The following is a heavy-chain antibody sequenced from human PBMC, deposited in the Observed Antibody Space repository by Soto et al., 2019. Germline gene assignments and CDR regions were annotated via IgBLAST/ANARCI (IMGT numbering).Heavy chain of an antibody. J-gene: IGHJ4*02. CDR2: IYHNGNT. D-gene: IGHD3-22*01. CDR3: ARRDYYDSSMDS. CDR1: GGSIGGSYW. Sequence: SETLSLTCALSGGSIGGSYWWSWVRQPPGKGLEWIGQIYHNGNTNYNPYLTSRVSMSVDKSKNHFSLRMTSVTTADTAVYYCARRDYYDSSMDSWGLGTLVTVSS. V-gene: IGHV4-4*02.